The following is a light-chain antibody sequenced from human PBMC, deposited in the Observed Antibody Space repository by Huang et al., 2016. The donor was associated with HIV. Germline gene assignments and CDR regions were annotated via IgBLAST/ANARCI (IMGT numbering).Light chain of an antibody. Sequence: IQMTQSPTSLSASVGDRVSIACRASQSISTYLNWYQQKPGKALKLLISSASALHSGVPSRFSGSGSVTDFTLTIRGLQLDDFATYYCQQSYSALSSFGPGTRL. V-gene: IGKV1-39*01. CDR1: QSISTY. CDR3: QQSYSALSS. CDR2: SAS. J-gene: IGKJ5*01.